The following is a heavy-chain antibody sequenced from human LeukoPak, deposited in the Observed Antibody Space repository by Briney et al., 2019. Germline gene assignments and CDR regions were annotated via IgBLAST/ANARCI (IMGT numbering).Heavy chain of an antibody. CDR1: GYTFTSYG. J-gene: IGHJ4*02. CDR3: ARGVRTRCSGGSCYYFDY. CDR2: ISAYNGNT. Sequence: ASVKVSCKASGYTFTSYGISWVRQAPGQGLEWMGWISAYNGNTNYAQKLQGRVTMTTDTSTSTAYMELSSLRSEDTAVYYCARGVRTRCSGGSCYYFDYWGQGTLVTVSS. D-gene: IGHD2-15*01. V-gene: IGHV1-18*01.